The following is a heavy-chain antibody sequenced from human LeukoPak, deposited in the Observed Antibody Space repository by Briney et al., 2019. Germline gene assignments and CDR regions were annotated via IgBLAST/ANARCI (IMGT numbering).Heavy chain of an antibody. J-gene: IGHJ4*02. V-gene: IGHV3-23*01. CDR1: GFTVSSNY. CDR2: ISPSSSST. Sequence: GGSLRLSCAASGFTVSSNYMSWVRQAPGKGLEWVSYISPSSSSTTYADSVKGRFTISRDNSKNTLYLQMNSLRAEDTALYYCAKTSGYFDFWGQGTLVTVSS. CDR3: AKTSGYFDF.